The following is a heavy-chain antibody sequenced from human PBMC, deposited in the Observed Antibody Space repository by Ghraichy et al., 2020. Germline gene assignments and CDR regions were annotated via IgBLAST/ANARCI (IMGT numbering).Heavy chain of an antibody. Sequence: SETLSLTCAVYGGSFSGYYWSWIRQPPGKGLEWIGEINHSGSTNYNPSLKSRVTISVDTSKNQFSLKLSSVTAADTAVYYCARGGLRSRILATNYRYSYYYGMDVWGQGTTVTVSS. D-gene: IGHD5-12*01. J-gene: IGHJ6*02. CDR1: GGSFSGYY. CDR2: INHSGST. V-gene: IGHV4-34*01. CDR3: ARGGLRSRILATNYRYSYYYGMDV.